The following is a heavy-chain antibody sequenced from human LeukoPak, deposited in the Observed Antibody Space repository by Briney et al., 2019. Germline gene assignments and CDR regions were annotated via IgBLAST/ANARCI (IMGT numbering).Heavy chain of an antibody. CDR3: ARDQLVAPNIVVVVAPELDY. J-gene: IGHJ4*02. CDR1: GYTFTGYY. V-gene: IGHV1-18*04. Sequence: GASVKVSCKASGYTFTGYYMHWVRQAPGQGLEWMGWISAYNGNTNYAQKLQGRVTMTTDTSTSTAYMELRSLRSDDTAVYYCARDQLVAPNIVVVVAPELDYWGQGTLVTVSS. CDR2: ISAYNGNT. D-gene: IGHD2-15*01.